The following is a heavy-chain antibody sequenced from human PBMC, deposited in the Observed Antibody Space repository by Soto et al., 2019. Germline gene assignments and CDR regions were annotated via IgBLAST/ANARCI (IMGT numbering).Heavy chain of an antibody. CDR1: GGCISSSSYY. Sequence: QLQLQESGPGLVKPSETLSLTCTVSGGCISSSSYYWGWIRQPPGKGLEWIGRIYYSGSTYYNPSLKSRVDVSVDTSKNQFSLMLRSVTAADTAVYYCAGQSSVRFIYYYYHCMCLWGKGTTVTVFS. D-gene: IGHD3-10*01. CDR3: AGQSSVRFIYYYYHCMCL. V-gene: IGHV4-39*01. J-gene: IGHJ6*03. CDR2: IYYSGST.